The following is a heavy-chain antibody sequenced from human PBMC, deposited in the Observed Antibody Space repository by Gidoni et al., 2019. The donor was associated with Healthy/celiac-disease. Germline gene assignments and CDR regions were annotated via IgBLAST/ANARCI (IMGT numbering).Heavy chain of an antibody. CDR3: AKGGYCSGGSCYPKFQH. CDR2: ISWNSGSI. D-gene: IGHD2-15*01. J-gene: IGHJ1*01. V-gene: IGHV3-9*01. CDR1: GFTFDDYA. Sequence: EVQLVESGGGLVQPGRSLRLSCAASGFTFDDYAMHWVRQAPGKGLEWVSGISWNSGSIGYADSVKGRFTISRDNAKNSLYLQMNSLRAEDTALYYCAKGGYCSGGSCYPKFQHWGQGTLVTVSS.